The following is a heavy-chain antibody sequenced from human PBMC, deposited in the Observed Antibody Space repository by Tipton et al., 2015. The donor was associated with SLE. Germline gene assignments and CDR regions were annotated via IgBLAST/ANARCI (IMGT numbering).Heavy chain of an antibody. CDR1: GGSIRSSSYY. D-gene: IGHD3-22*01. Sequence: LSLTCTVSGGSIRSSSYYWGWIRQPPGKGLEWIGSLYYSGSTYYNPSLKSRVTISVDTSKNQFSLKLSSVTAADTAVYYCASLGSGYSDYWGQGTLVTVSS. V-gene: IGHV4-39*01. J-gene: IGHJ4*02. CDR3: ASLGSGYSDY. CDR2: LYYSGST.